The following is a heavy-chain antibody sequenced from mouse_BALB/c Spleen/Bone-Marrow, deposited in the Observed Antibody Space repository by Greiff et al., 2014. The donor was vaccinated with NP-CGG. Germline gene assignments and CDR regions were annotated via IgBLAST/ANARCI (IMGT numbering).Heavy chain of an antibody. Sequence: EVQLQQSGAELVKPGASVKLYCTASGFNIKDTYMHWVKQRPERGLEWIGRIDPANGNTKYDPKFQGKATITADTSSNTAYLQLSSLTSEDTAVYYCANYYYGSSLFAYWGQGTLVTVSA. J-gene: IGHJ3*01. V-gene: IGHV14-3*02. CDR1: GFNIKDTY. CDR2: IDPANGNT. D-gene: IGHD1-1*01. CDR3: ANYYYGSSLFAY.